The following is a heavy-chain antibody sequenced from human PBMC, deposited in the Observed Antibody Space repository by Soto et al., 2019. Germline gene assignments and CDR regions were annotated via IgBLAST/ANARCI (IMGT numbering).Heavy chain of an antibody. CDR3: ARAYGKYFDY. V-gene: IGHV5-51*01. Sequence: PGESLKISCKGSGYTFTTYWIGWVRQMPGKGLEWMGIIYPSDSDTRYSPSFQGQVTISADKSISTAYLQWSSLKASDTTMYYCARAYGKYFDYWGQGTLVTVSS. D-gene: IGHD3-10*01. CDR1: GYTFTTYW. CDR2: IYPSDSDT. J-gene: IGHJ4*02.